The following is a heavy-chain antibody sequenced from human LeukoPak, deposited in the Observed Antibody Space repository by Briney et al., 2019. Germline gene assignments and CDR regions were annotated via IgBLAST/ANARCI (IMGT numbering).Heavy chain of an antibody. Sequence: GGSLRLSCAASGFTFSTYTMHWVRQAPGKGLEWVSVFYSGDTTYYANSVKGRFTISRDNSKNMLYLQMNSLRAEDTALYYCAEAAYGDYVNWFDPWGQGALVTVSS. CDR1: GFTFSTYT. CDR3: AEAAYGDYVNWFDP. D-gene: IGHD4-17*01. J-gene: IGHJ5*02. V-gene: IGHV3-66*01. CDR2: FYSGDTT.